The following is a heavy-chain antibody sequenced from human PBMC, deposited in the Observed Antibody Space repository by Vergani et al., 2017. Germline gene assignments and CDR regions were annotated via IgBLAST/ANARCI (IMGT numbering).Heavy chain of an antibody. Sequence: EVQLVESGGGLVQPGGSLRLSCAASGFTFSSYWMHWVRQAPGKGLVWVSRINSDVSSTSYAGSVKGRFTISRDNAKNTLYLQMNSLRAEDTAVYYCARGRRDGYNWSYWYFDLWGRGTLVTVSS. CDR1: GFTFSSYW. CDR3: ARGRRDGYNWSYWYFDL. V-gene: IGHV3-74*01. D-gene: IGHD5-24*01. CDR2: INSDVSST. J-gene: IGHJ2*01.